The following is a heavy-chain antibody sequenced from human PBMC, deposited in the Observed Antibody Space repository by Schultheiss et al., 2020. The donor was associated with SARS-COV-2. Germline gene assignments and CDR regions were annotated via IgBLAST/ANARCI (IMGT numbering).Heavy chain of an antibody. J-gene: IGHJ4*02. CDR3: ARRGGVLGYFDY. CDR1: GGTFSSYA. Sequence: SVKVSCKASGGTFSSYAISWVRQAPGQGLEWMGGIIPIFGTANYAQKFQGRVTMTTDTSTSTAYMELSSLRSDDTAVYYCARRGGVLGYFDYWGQGTLVIVSS. V-gene: IGHV1-69*05. D-gene: IGHD3-16*01. CDR2: IIPIFGTA.